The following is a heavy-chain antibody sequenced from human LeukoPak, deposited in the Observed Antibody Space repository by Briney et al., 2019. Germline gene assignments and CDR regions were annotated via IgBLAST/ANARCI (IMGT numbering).Heavy chain of an antibody. Sequence: SETLSLTCTVSGGSISSYYWGWIRQPPGKGLEWIGSIYYSGSTYYNPSLKSRVTISVDTSKNQFSLKLSSVTAADTAVYYCAREERIAAAGTDYYYGMDVWGQGTTVTVSS. CDR3: AREERIAAAGTDYYYGMDV. J-gene: IGHJ6*02. CDR2: IYYSGST. CDR1: GGSISSYY. D-gene: IGHD6-13*01. V-gene: IGHV4-39*07.